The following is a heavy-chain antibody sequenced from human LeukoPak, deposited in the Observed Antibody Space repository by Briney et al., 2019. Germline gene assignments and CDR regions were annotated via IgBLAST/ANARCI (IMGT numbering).Heavy chain of an antibody. CDR3: ARDRSPAPGRSYGRGHFDY. V-gene: IGHV7-4-1*02. J-gene: IGHJ4*02. CDR2: INTNTGNP. CDR1: GYTFTSYA. D-gene: IGHD5-18*01. Sequence: ASVKVSCKASGYTFTSYAMNWVRQAPGQGLEWMGWINTNTGNPTYAQGFTGRFVFSLDTSVSTAYLQISSLKADDTAVYHCARDRSPAPGRSYGRGHFDYWGQGTLVTVSS.